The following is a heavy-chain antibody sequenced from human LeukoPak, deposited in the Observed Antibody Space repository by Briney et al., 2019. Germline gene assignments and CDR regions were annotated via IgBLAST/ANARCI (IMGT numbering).Heavy chain of an antibody. V-gene: IGHV1-18*01. Sequence: ASVKVSCKTSGYTLTTYGISWVRQAPGQGLEWMGRISAYNGNTNFAQKLQGRVTMTMTTDTSTTTAYMELRSLRSDDTAVYYCARGGYWGQGTLVTVSS. CDR1: GYTLTTYG. D-gene: IGHD2-15*01. CDR2: ISAYNGNT. CDR3: ARGGY. J-gene: IGHJ4*02.